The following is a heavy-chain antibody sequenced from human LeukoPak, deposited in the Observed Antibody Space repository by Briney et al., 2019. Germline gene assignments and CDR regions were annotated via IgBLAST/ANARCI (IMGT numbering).Heavy chain of an antibody. CDR1: GFTFSRYA. CDR3: VKDVGGSYAFDY. Sequence: GGSLRLSCSASGFTFSRYAMHWVRQAPGKGLEYVSGINDNGGRTHYGDSVKGRFSISRNNSKNTLHLQMSTLRAEDTALYYCVKDVGGSYAFDYWGQGILVTVAS. D-gene: IGHD1-26*01. CDR2: INDNGGRT. J-gene: IGHJ4*02. V-gene: IGHV3-64D*09.